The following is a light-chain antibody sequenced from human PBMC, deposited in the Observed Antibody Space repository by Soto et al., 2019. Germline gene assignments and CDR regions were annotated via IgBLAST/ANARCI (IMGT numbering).Light chain of an antibody. CDR2: DAS. Sequence: EIVLTQSPGTLSLSPGERDTLSCRASQRVSSYLAWYQQKPGQAPRLLIYDASNRATGIPARFSGSGSGTDFTLTISSLEPEDFAVYYCQQRSNWPPITFGQGTRLEI. CDR3: QQRSNWPPIT. CDR1: QRVSSY. J-gene: IGKJ5*01. V-gene: IGKV3-11*01.